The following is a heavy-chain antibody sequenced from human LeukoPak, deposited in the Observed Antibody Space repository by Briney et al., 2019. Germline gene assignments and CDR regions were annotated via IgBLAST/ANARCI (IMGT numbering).Heavy chain of an antibody. Sequence: ASVKVSCKASGYTFTSYGISWVRQAPGQGLEWMGWINPNSGGTNYAQKFQGRVTMTRDTSISTAYMELSRLRSDDTAVYYCARGAYYYDSSGYYDAFDIWGQGTMVTVSS. D-gene: IGHD3-22*01. CDR2: INPNSGGT. J-gene: IGHJ3*02. CDR1: GYTFTSYG. CDR3: ARGAYYYDSSGYYDAFDI. V-gene: IGHV1-2*02.